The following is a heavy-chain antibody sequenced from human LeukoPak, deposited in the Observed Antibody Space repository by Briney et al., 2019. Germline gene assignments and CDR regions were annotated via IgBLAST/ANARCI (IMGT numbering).Heavy chain of an antibody. Sequence: PGGPLRLSCAASGFIFSSYSMNWLRQAPGKGLEWVSSISSSSSYIYYADSVKGRFTISRDNAKNSLYLQMNSLRAEDTAVYYCASPYGSGSYPAFDIWGQGTMVTVSS. CDR3: ASPYGSGSYPAFDI. D-gene: IGHD3-10*01. J-gene: IGHJ3*02. V-gene: IGHV3-21*01. CDR1: GFIFSSYS. CDR2: ISSSSSYI.